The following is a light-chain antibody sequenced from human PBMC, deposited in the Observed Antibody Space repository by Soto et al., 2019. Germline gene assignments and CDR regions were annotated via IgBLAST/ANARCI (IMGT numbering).Light chain of an antibody. Sequence: IQLTQSPSSLSASVGDRVTITCRASQDINSYLAWYQQKPGKAPNLLIYAGTSLQSGVPSRFSGSGSVTEFTLTISSLQPEDFATYYCQQFHVYPSTFGGGTKVDIK. J-gene: IGKJ4*01. CDR1: QDINSY. CDR2: AGT. V-gene: IGKV1-9*01. CDR3: QQFHVYPST.